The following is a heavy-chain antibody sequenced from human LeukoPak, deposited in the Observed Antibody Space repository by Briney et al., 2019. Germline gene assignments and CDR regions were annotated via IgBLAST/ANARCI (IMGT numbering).Heavy chain of an antibody. CDR2: ISPDSATI. D-gene: IGHD1-14*01. CDR1: GFTFDSHG. Sequence: GGSLRLSCAASGFTFDSHGMIWVRQAPGKGLEWVSYISPDSATIYYTDAVKGRFTISRDHAKNSLYLQMISLRAEDTALYSCARVRGPTVYTYYLDVWGKGTTVTVSS. CDR3: ARVRGPTVYTYYLDV. V-gene: IGHV3-48*04. J-gene: IGHJ6*03.